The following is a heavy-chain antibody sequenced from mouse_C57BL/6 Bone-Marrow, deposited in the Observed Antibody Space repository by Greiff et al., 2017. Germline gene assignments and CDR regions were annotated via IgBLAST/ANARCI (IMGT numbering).Heavy chain of an antibody. CDR2: IYPRAGGT. J-gene: IGHJ3*01. CDR3: ARWHYGRVFAY. D-gene: IGHD1-1*01. V-gene: IGHV1-85*01. CDR1: GYTFTSYD. Sequence: QVQLQQSGPELVKPGASVKLSCKASGYTFTSYDINWVKQRPGQGLEWIGWIYPRAGGTKYNEKFKGKAILTVDTSSSTAYMELHGLTSEDSAVYFCARWHYGRVFAYWGQGTLVTVSA.